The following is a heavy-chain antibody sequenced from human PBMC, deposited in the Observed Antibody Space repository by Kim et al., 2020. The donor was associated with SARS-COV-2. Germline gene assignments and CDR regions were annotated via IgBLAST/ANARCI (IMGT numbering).Heavy chain of an antibody. J-gene: IGHJ4*02. CDR3: ARDLSPGTNYFDY. D-gene: IGHD1-7*01. Sequence: AKKPQGRGTMTTDTSTRTAYMELRSLRSDDTAVYYCARDLSPGTNYFDYWGQGTLVTVSS. V-gene: IGHV1-18*01.